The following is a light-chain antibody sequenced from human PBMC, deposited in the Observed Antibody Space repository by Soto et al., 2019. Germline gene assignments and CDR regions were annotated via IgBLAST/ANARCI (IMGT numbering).Light chain of an antibody. CDR3: AAWVDSLSGYVV. CDR1: SSNIGSNY. CDR2: RNN. Sequence: QSVLTQPPSASGTPGQRVTISCSGSSSNIGSNYVYWYQQLPGTAPKLLIYRNNQRPSGVPDRFSGSKSGTSASLAISGLRSEDGADYYCAAWVDSLSGYVVFGGGTKVTVL. J-gene: IGLJ2*01. V-gene: IGLV1-47*01.